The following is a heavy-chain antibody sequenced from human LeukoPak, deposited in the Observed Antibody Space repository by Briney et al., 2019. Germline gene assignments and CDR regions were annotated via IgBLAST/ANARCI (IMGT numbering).Heavy chain of an antibody. CDR2: ISWNSGSI. CDR3: AKGSSSGWYYFDY. V-gene: IGHV3-9*01. J-gene: IGHJ4*02. Sequence: GESLRLSCAASGFTFDDYAMHWVRQAPGKGLEWVSGISWNSGSIGYADSVKGRFTISRDNAKNSLYLQMNSLRAEDTALYYCAKGSSSGWYYFDYWGQGTLVTVSS. CDR1: GFTFDDYA. D-gene: IGHD6-19*01.